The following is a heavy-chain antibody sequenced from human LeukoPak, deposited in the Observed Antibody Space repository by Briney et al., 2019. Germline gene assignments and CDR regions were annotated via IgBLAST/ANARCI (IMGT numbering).Heavy chain of an antibody. Sequence: GGSLRLSCAASGFTVSSNYMSWVRQAPGKGLEWVSAISGSGGSTYYADSVKGWFTISRDNSKNTLYLQMNSLRAEDTAVYYCAKTTHSGYDCVDYWGQGTLVTVSS. CDR1: GFTVSSNY. CDR2: ISGSGGST. J-gene: IGHJ4*02. D-gene: IGHD5-12*01. CDR3: AKTTHSGYDCVDY. V-gene: IGHV3-23*01.